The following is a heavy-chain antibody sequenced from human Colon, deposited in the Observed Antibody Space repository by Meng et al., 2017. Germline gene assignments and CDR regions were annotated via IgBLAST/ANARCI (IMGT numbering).Heavy chain of an antibody. CDR3: AKDLARIVGATLARDYYYGMDV. CDR2: ISGSGGST. D-gene: IGHD1-26*01. Sequence: GGSLRLSCAASGFTFSSYAMSWVRQAPGKGLEWVSAISGSGGSTYYADSVKGRFTISRDNSKNTLYLQMNSLRAEDTTVYYCAKDLARIVGATLARDYYYGMDVWGQGTTVTVSS. CDR1: GFTFSSYA. V-gene: IGHV3-23*01. J-gene: IGHJ6*02.